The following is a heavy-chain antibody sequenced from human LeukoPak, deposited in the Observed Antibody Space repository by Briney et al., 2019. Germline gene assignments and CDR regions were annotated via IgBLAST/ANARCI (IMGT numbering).Heavy chain of an antibody. CDR1: GGSISSLH. D-gene: IGHD4-11*01. Sequence: PSETLSLTCTVSGGSISSLHWCWIRQPPGKGLEWIGYIYYGGSTNYNPSLESRVTISVDRSKNQFSLKLSSVTAADTAVYYCARCDSNYVSWFDPWGQGTLVTVSS. J-gene: IGHJ5*02. CDR3: ARCDSNYVSWFDP. CDR2: IYYGGST. V-gene: IGHV4-59*11.